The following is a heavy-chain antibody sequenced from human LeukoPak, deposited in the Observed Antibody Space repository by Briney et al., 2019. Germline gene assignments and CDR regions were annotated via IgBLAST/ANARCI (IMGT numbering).Heavy chain of an antibody. CDR2: IIPIFGTA. J-gene: IGHJ6*03. Sequence: SVKVSCKVSGYTLTELSMHWVRQAPGKGLEWMGGIIPIFGTANYAQKFQGRVTITTDESTSTAYMELSSLRSEDTAVYYCARDLSTDYYYYYMDVWGKGTTVTVSS. CDR3: ARDLSTDYYYYYMDV. CDR1: GYTLTELS. V-gene: IGHV1-69*05.